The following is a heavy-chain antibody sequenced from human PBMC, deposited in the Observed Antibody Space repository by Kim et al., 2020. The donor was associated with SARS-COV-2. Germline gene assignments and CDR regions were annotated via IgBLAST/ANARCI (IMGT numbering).Heavy chain of an antibody. CDR1: GGSISSYY. CDR2: IYYSGST. J-gene: IGHJ6*02. D-gene: IGHD2-8*01. V-gene: IGHV4-59*13. Sequence: SETLSLTCTVSGGSISSYYWSWIRQPPGKGLEWIGYIYYSGSTNYNPSLKSRVTISVDTSKNQFSLKLSSVTAADTAVYYCASSPGMRYYGMDVWGQGTTVTVSS. CDR3: ASSPGMRYYGMDV.